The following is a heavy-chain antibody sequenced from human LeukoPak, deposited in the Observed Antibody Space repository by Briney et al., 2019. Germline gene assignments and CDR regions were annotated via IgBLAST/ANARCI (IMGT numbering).Heavy chain of an antibody. V-gene: IGHV3-15*01. D-gene: IGHD3-16*01. CDR3: TTDLGEY. Sequence: GGSLRLSCAASGFTFSSAWMSWVRQAPGKGLEWGGRIISKTDGATTDYAARVKVRFTISRDYSKNTLYLQMNSLKTEDTAVYYCTTDLGEYWGQGTLVTVSS. J-gene: IGHJ4*02. CDR1: GFTFSSAW. CDR2: IISKTDGATT.